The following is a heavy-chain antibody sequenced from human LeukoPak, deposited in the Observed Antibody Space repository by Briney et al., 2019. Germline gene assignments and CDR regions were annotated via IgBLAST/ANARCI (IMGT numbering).Heavy chain of an antibody. D-gene: IGHD1-7*01. Sequence: NPSETLSLTSTVSGGSISSYNWSWLRQPPGKGLEWIGRIYTSGSTNYTPSLKSRVTISVDTSKNQFSLKLSSVTAADTAVYYCARVNYHGHAFDIWGQGTMVTVSS. CDR2: IYTSGST. CDR3: ARVNYHGHAFDI. J-gene: IGHJ3*02. V-gene: IGHV4-4*07. CDR1: GGSISSYN.